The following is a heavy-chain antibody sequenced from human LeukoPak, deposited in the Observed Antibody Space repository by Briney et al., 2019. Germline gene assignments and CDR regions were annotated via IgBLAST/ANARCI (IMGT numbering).Heavy chain of an antibody. CDR2: INSDGSST. CDR3: ARGMRITMVRGVIPHDY. V-gene: IGHV3-74*01. CDR1: GFTFSSYW. Sequence: PGGPLRLSCAASGFTFSSYWMHWVRQAPGQGLVWVSRINSDGSSTSYADSVKGRFTISRDNAKNTLYLQMNSLRAEDTAVYYCARGMRITMVRGVIPHDYWGQGTLVTVSS. D-gene: IGHD3-10*01. J-gene: IGHJ4*02.